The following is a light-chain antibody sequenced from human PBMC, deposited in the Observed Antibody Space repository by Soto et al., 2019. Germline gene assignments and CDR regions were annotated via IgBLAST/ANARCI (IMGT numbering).Light chain of an antibody. J-gene: IGKJ4*01. CDR1: QSISSY. Sequence: EIVLTQSPATLSLSLGERATLSCRASQSISSYLAWYQQKPGQAPRLLIYDASNRATGIPARFSGSGSGTDFTLTISSLEPEDLAVYYCQQRSNWPGAFGGGTKVEIK. CDR3: QQRSNWPGA. CDR2: DAS. V-gene: IGKV3-11*01.